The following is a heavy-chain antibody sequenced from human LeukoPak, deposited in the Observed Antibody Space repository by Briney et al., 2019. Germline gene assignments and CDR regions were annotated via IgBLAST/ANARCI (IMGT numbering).Heavy chain of an antibody. Sequence: ASVTVSCKASGYTFTSYSMNWVRQAPGQGLEWMGWINTNTGNPTYAQGFTGRFVFSLDTSVSTAYLQISSLKTEDTAVYYCAKVRASPYSSSWSDYWGQGTLVTVSS. J-gene: IGHJ4*02. CDR1: GYTFTSYS. D-gene: IGHD6-13*01. V-gene: IGHV7-4-1*02. CDR3: AKVRASPYSSSWSDY. CDR2: INTNTGNP.